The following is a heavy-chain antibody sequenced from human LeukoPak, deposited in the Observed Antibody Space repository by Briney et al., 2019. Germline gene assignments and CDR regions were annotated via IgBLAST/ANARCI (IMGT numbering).Heavy chain of an antibody. D-gene: IGHD6-19*01. V-gene: IGHV4-34*01. J-gene: IGHJ4*02. CDR2: INHSGST. CDR3: ASGRPSYSSGWYRGGFDY. CDR1: GGSFSGYY. Sequence: PSETLSLTCAVYGGSFSGYYWSWIRRPPGKGLEWIGEINHSGSTNYNPSPKSRVTISVDTSKNQFSLKLSSVTAADTAVYYCASGRPSYSSGWYRGGFDYWGQGTLVTVSS.